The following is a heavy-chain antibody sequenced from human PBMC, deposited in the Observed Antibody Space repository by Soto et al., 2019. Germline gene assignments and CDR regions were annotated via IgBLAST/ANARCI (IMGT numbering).Heavy chain of an antibody. CDR1: GGSINSYY. J-gene: IGHJ6*03. CDR2: IDYSGST. V-gene: IGHV4-59*01. CDR3: ARVYNYYVHV. Sequence: QVQLQESGPGLVKPSETLSLTCTVSGGSINSYYWSWMRQAPGKGLEWIGYIDYSGSTNHNPSLKRRVTISVDRPKNQFSLKLASVTAADTAVYYCARVYNYYVHVWGTGTTVTVSS.